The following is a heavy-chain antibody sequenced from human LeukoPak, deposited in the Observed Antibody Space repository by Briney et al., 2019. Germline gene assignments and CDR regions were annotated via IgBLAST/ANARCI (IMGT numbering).Heavy chain of an antibody. Sequence: PSETLSLTCAVDGASFSGYYWSWIRQPPGEGREWMWEMNHSGSTNYNPSRKSRVTISVDTSKKQFSLKLTSVTAADTAVYYRARGDELLWFGETGDALDIWGQGTMVPVSS. CDR2: MNHSGST. CDR3: ARGDELLWFGETGDALDI. J-gene: IGHJ3*02. D-gene: IGHD3-10*01. CDR1: GASFSGYY. V-gene: IGHV4-34*01.